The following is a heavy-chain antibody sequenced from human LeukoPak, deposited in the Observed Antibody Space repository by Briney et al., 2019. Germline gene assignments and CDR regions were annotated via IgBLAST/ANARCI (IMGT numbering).Heavy chain of an antibody. J-gene: IGHJ5*02. CDR1: GFTVSSNS. D-gene: IGHD4-23*01. V-gene: IGHV3-53*01. Sequence: PGGSLRLSCTVSGFTVSSNSMSWVRQAPGKGLEWVSFIYSDNTHYSDSVKGRFTISRDNSKNTLYLQMNSLRAEDTAVYYCARDNSVEDTAWWFDPWGQGTLVTVSS. CDR3: ARDNSVEDTAWWFDP. CDR2: IYSDNT.